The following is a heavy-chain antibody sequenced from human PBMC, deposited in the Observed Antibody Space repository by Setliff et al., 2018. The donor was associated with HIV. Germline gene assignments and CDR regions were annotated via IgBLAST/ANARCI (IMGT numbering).Heavy chain of an antibody. D-gene: IGHD6-19*01. J-gene: IGHJ4*02. Sequence: ASVKVSCKASGYTFSSYGITWVRQAPGQGLEWVGWISAYNGNTNYAPKVQGRVIMTTDISTSTAYMELRSLRSDDTAVYYCARDLSGWYYFDYWGQGTLVTVSS. CDR2: ISAYNGNT. V-gene: IGHV1-18*04. CDR3: ARDLSGWYYFDY. CDR1: GYTFSSYG.